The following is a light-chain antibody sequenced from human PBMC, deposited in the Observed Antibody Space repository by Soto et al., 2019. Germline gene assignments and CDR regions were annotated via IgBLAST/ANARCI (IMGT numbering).Light chain of an antibody. CDR3: LQDYKYPFT. CDR1: QDIRKD. Sequence: AIQMTQSPSSLSASVGDRVTITCRASQDIRKDLAWYQQKPGKAPQILIYGASTLQTGVASRFSGSGSATDFTLTISSLQPEDSAAYDCLQDYKYPFTFGQGTKLDIK. J-gene: IGKJ2*01. CDR2: GAS. V-gene: IGKV1-6*01.